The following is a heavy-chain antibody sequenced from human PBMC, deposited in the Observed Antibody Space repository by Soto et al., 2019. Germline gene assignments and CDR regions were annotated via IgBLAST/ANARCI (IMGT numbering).Heavy chain of an antibody. V-gene: IGHV3-74*01. CDR1: GFTFSSYW. CDR3: ARDTAAAGTYYYYYYMDV. Sequence: GGSLRLSCAASGFTFSSYWMHWVRQAPGKGLVWVSRINSDGSSTSYADSVKGRFTISRDNAKNTLYLQMNSLRAEDTAVYYCARDTAAAGTYYYYYYMDVWGKGTTVTVSS. CDR2: INSDGSST. J-gene: IGHJ6*03. D-gene: IGHD6-13*01.